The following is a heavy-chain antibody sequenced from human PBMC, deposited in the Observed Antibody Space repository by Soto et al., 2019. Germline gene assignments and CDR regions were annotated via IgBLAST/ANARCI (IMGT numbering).Heavy chain of an antibody. J-gene: IGHJ4*02. V-gene: IGHV1-3*01. CDR2: INAGNGNT. D-gene: IGHD2-15*01. CDR3: ARGPGGPDGPGDY. CDR1: GYTFTSYA. Sequence: QVQLVQSGAEVKKPGASVKVSCKASGYTFTSYAMHWVRQAPGQRLEWMGWINAGNGNTKYSQKFQGRITITRDTSASTACMGLSSLRSEDTAVYYCARGPGGPDGPGDYWGQGTLVTVSS.